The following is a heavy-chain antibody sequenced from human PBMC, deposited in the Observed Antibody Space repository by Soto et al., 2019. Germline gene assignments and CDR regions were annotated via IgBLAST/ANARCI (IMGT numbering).Heavy chain of an antibody. CDR2: FDPEDGET. D-gene: IGHD1-7*01. Sequence: ASVKVSCKVSGYTLTELSMHWVRQAPGKGLEWVGGFDPEDGETIYAQKFQGRVTMTEDTSTDTAYMELSSLRSEDTAVYYCATATGTTAHFDYWGQGTLVTVSS. V-gene: IGHV1-24*01. J-gene: IGHJ4*02. CDR1: GYTLTELS. CDR3: ATATGTTAHFDY.